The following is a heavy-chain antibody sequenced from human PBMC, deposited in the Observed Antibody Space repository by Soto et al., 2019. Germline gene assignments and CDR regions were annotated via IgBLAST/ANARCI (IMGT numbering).Heavy chain of an antibody. CDR2: IYYSGST. V-gene: IGHV4-59*01. CDR1: GGSISSYY. D-gene: IGHD3-10*01. Sequence: PSETLSLTCTVSGGSISSYYWSWIRQPPGKGLEWIGYIYYSGSTNYNPSLKSRVTISVDTSKNQFSLKLSSVTAADTAVYYCARDITMVRGVDVNWFDPWGQGTLVTVSS. J-gene: IGHJ5*02. CDR3: ARDITMVRGVDVNWFDP.